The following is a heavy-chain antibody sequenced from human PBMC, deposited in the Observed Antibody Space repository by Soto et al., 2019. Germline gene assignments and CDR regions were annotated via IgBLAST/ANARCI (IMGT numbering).Heavy chain of an antibody. V-gene: IGHV1-18*01. CDR1: GYTLTSYG. D-gene: IGHD6-19*01. CDR2: ISAYNGNT. CDR3: ARDLAVALIDY. J-gene: IGHJ4*02. Sequence: QVQLVQTGAEVKKPGASVKVSCKASGYTLTSYGISWVRQAPGQGLEWMGGISAYNGNTKYAQKLQGRVTMTTDTSTSTAYMELRSLRSDDTAVYCCARDLAVALIDYWGLGTLVTVSS.